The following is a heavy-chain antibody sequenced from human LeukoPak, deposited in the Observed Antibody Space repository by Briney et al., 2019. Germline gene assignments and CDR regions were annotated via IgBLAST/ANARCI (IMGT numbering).Heavy chain of an antibody. CDR3: AIYTYGSGSYYNVDY. V-gene: IGHV3-30*02. CDR2: IRYDGSNK. J-gene: IGHJ4*02. Sequence: GGSLRLSCAASGFTFSSYGMHWVRQAPGKGLEWVAFIRYDGSNKYYADSVKGRFTISRDNSKNTLYLQMNSLRAEDTAVYYCAIYTYGSGSYYNVDYWGQGTLVTVSS. CDR1: GFTFSSYG. D-gene: IGHD3-10*01.